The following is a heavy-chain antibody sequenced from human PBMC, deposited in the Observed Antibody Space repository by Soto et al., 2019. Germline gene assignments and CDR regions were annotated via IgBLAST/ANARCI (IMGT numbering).Heavy chain of an antibody. CDR1: GFTLSNFW. Sequence: EVQLVESGGGLVQPGGSLRLSCAASGFTLSNFWMHWVRQVPGKGLEWIAYISSSGTITHYADSVQGRFSISRDNAKYSLSLQLNDLRVEDTAVYYCARSLLGVGDPFDLWGQGTSVLVSS. J-gene: IGHJ3*01. CDR3: ARSLLGVGDPFDL. V-gene: IGHV3-48*01. D-gene: IGHD2-15*01. CDR2: ISSSGTIT.